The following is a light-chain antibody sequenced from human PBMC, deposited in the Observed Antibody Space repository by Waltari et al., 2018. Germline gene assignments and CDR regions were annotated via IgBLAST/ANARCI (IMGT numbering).Light chain of an antibody. CDR3: QQRRNWPLT. J-gene: IGKJ4*01. CDR2: DAS. V-gene: IGKV3-11*01. Sequence: EIVLTQSPATLSLSPGERATLSCRASHSVNWYLAWYHQRPGQAPRLLIYDASNRATGIPARFSGSGSETDFTLTISSLQPEDSAVYYCQQRRNWPLTFGGGTKVEIK. CDR1: HSVNWY.